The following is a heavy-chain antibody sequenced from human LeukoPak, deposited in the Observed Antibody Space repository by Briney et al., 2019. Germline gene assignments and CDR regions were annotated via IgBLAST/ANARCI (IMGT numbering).Heavy chain of an antibody. CDR2: IYTSGST. CDR1: GGSISSGSYY. V-gene: IGHV4-61*02. Sequence: PSQTLSLTCTVSGGSISSGSYYWSWIRQPAGKGLEWIGRIYTSGSTNYNPSLKSRVTISVDTSKNQFSLKLSSVTAADTAVYYCARAVATRSYYYYYYYVDVWGKGTTVTVSS. CDR3: ARAVATRSYYYYYYYVDV. J-gene: IGHJ6*03. D-gene: IGHD5-12*01.